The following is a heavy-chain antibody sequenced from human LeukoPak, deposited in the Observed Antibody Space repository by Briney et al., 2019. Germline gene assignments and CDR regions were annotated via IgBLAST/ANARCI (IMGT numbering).Heavy chain of an antibody. CDR3: ARGGGNSGDAFDI. CDR2: INPNSGGT. CDR1: GYTFTGYY. Sequence: ASVKVSCTASGYTFTGYYMHWVRQAPGQGLEWMGWINPNSGGTNYAQKFQGRVTMTRDTSISTAYMELSGLRSDDTAVYYCARGGGNSGDAFDIWGQGTMVTVSS. D-gene: IGHD4-23*01. J-gene: IGHJ3*02. V-gene: IGHV1-2*02.